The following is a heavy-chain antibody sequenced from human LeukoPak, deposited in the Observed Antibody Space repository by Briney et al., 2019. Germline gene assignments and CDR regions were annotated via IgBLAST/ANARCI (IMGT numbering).Heavy chain of an antibody. V-gene: IGHV3-21*01. D-gene: IGHD2-2*01. CDR2: ISSSSSYI. CDR1: GFTFSSYS. Sequence: GGSLRLSCAASGFTFSSYSMNWVRQAPGKGLEWVSSISSSSSYIYYADSVKGRFTISRDNAKNSLYLQMNSLRAEDTAVYYCAREGNVVPAALHGSYYMDVWGKGTTVTVSS. J-gene: IGHJ6*03. CDR3: AREGNVVPAALHGSYYMDV.